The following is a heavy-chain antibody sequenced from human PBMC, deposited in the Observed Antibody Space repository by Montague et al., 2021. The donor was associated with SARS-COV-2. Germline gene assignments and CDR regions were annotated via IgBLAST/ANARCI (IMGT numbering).Heavy chain of an antibody. V-gene: IGHV4-34*01. J-gene: IGHJ6*03. CDR2: ISHGGST. CDR1: NGSFSSFY. D-gene: IGHD1-26*01. CDR3: ACGDEKGSGYMDD. Sequence: SETLSLTCAVSNGSFSSFYRNWIRQPPGKGLEWIGEISHGGSTYYNSSLKSRVTASVDTSKNQFSLNLRSVTAADTAVYYCACGDEKGSGYMDDWGKGTTVTVSS.